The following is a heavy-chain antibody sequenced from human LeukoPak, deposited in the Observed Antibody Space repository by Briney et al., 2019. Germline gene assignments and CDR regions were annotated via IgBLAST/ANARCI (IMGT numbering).Heavy chain of an antibody. CDR1: GGTFSSYA. CDR2: IIPIFGTA. J-gene: IGHJ5*02. V-gene: IGHV1-69*13. D-gene: IGHD3-22*01. CDR3: ARVPPVYYYDSSGYFNWFDP. Sequence: SVKVSCKASGGTFSSYAISWVRQAPGQGLEWMGGIIPIFGTANYAQKFQGRVTITADESTSTAHMELSSLRSEDTAVYYCARVPPVYYYDSSGYFNWFDPWGQGTLVTVSS.